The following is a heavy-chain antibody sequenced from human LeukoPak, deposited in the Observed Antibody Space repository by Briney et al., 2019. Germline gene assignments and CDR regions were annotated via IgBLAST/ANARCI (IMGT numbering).Heavy chain of an antibody. CDR2: IIPIFGTA. Sequence: ASVKVSCKASGYTFTSYAMNWVRQAPGEGLEWMGGIIPIFGTANYAQKFQGRVTITTDESTSTAYMELSSLRSEDTAVYYCARAHEYSSSEFIFDYWGQGTLFTVSS. J-gene: IGHJ4*02. D-gene: IGHD6-6*01. CDR3: ARAHEYSSSEFIFDY. CDR1: GYTFTSYA. V-gene: IGHV1-69*05.